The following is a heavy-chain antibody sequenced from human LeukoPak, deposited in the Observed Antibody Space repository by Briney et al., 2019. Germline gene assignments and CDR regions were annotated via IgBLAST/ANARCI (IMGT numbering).Heavy chain of an antibody. Sequence: GGSLRLSCAASGFTFKLYWTHRVRQVQGKRPVWVSRINDDGRDTTYADSVRGRFTISRDDAKNTVYLQMNNLSAEDTAVYYCVRGGPSTWSWGQGTLVTVFS. CDR2: INDDGRDT. J-gene: IGHJ5*02. D-gene: IGHD2-15*01. CDR3: VRGGPSTWS. CDR1: GFTFKLYW. V-gene: IGHV3-74*01.